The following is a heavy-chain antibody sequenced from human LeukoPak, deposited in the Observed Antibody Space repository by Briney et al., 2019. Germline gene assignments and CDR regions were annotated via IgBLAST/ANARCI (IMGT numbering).Heavy chain of an antibody. V-gene: IGHV3-15*01. CDR2: IKSKTDGGTT. D-gene: IGHD5-12*01. CDR1: GFTFGDYA. J-gene: IGHJ4*02. Sequence: PGGSLRLSCTASGFTFGDYAMSWVRQAPGKGLEWVGRIKSKTDGGTTDYAAPVKGRFTISRDDSKNTLYLQMNSLKTEDTAVYYCTTVGGYDGRFDYWGQGTLVTVSS. CDR3: TTVGGYDGRFDY.